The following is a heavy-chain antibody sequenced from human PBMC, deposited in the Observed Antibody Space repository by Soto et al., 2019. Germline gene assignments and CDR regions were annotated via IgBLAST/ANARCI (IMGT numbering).Heavy chain of an antibody. Sequence: QVQLVQSGAEVKKPGASVKVSCKASGYTFTSYAMHWVRQAPGQRLEWMGWINAGNGNTKYSQKFQGRVTITRDTSASTAYMELSRLRSEDTAVYYCARGVGSGLSDYWGQGTLVTVSS. J-gene: IGHJ4*02. CDR3: ARGVGSGLSDY. CDR2: INAGNGNT. D-gene: IGHD1-26*01. CDR1: GYTFTSYA. V-gene: IGHV1-3*01.